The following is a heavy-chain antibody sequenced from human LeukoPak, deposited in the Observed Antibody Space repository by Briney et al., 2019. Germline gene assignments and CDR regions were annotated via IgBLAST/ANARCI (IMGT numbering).Heavy chain of an antibody. CDR2: ISSNGGST. CDR1: GFTFSSYS. CDR3: ARGDYDFWSGRYYYMDV. Sequence: PGGSLRLSCAASGFTFSSYSMSWVRQAPGKGLEYVSAISSNGGSTYYANSVKGRFTISRDNSKNTLYLQMGSLRAEDMAVYYCARGDYDFWSGRYYYMDVWGKGTTVTVSS. J-gene: IGHJ6*03. V-gene: IGHV3-64*01. D-gene: IGHD3-3*01.